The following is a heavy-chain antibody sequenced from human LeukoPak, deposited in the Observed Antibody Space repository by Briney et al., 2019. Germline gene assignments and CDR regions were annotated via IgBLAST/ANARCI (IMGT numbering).Heavy chain of an antibody. D-gene: IGHD3-9*01. CDR1: GFTFSSYA. CDR3: ARSALRYFDWSEGPFDY. CDR2: ISGSGGGT. V-gene: IGHV3-23*01. J-gene: IGHJ4*02. Sequence: GGSLRLSCAASGFTFSSYAMSWVRQAPGKGLEWVSLISGSGGGTYYADSVKGRFTISRDNSKNTLYLQMNSLRAEDTAVYYCARSALRYFDWSEGPFDYWGQGTLVTVSS.